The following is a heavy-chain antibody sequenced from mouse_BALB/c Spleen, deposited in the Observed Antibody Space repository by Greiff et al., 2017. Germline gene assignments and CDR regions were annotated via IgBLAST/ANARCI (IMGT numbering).Heavy chain of an antibody. CDR2: INPSNGRT. D-gene: IGHD2-3*01. CDR1: GYTFTSYW. Sequence: QVQLQQPGAELVKSGASVKLSCKASGYTFTSYWMHWVKQRPGQGLEWIGEINPSNGRTNYNEKFKSKATLTVDKSSSTAYMQLSSLTSEYSAVYSCAREGYEGYGGWFAYWGQGTLVTVSA. V-gene: IGHV1S81*02. J-gene: IGHJ3*01. CDR3: AREGYEGYGGWFAY.